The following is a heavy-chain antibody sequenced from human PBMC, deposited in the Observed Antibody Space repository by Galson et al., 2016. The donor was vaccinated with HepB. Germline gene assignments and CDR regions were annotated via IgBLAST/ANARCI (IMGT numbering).Heavy chain of an antibody. CDR3: VRDRLRILEWSLYSPPGDY. V-gene: IGHV1-18*01. J-gene: IGHJ4*02. CDR1: GYTFTSYG. CDR2: ISAYNVNT. D-gene: IGHD3-3*01. Sequence: SVKVSCKASGYTFTSYGISWVRQAPGQGLEWMGWISAYNVNTNYAQKVQGRVTMTTDRSTSTAYMELRSLRSDDTAVYYCVRDRLRILEWSLYSPPGDYWGQGTLVTVSS.